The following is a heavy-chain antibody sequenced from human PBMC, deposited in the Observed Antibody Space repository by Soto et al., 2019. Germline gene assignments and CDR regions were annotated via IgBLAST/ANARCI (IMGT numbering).Heavy chain of an antibody. D-gene: IGHD2-21*02. Sequence: QITLKESGPTLVKPTQPLTLTCTFSAFSLSTGGVGVGWIRQPPGKALEWLALIYWDHDKRYSPSLRSRLTITKDTSKNQVVLTMTNMDPVDTATYYCIQSRCGGDCLQSYASYYYYGMDVWGQGTTVTVSS. J-gene: IGHJ6*02. CDR1: AFSLSTGGVG. V-gene: IGHV2-5*02. CDR2: IYWDHDK. CDR3: IQSRCGGDCLQSYASYYYYGMDV.